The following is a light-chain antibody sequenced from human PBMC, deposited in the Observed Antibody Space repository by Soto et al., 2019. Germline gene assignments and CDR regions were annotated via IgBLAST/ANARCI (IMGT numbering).Light chain of an antibody. CDR1: ESVSNN. CDR3: QQYSIWRT. V-gene: IGKV3-15*01. Sequence: EIVMTQSPATLSLSPGERATLSCRASESVSNNLAWYQQKAGQAPRLLIYGASTRATGIPARFSGSGSGTEFTLTISSLQSEDSAVYYCQQYSIWRTFGQGTKVEIK. CDR2: GAS. J-gene: IGKJ1*01.